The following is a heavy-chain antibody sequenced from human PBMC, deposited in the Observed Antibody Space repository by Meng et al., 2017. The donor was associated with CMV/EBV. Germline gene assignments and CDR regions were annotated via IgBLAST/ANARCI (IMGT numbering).Heavy chain of an antibody. D-gene: IGHD6-19*01. Sequence: GGSLRLSCKGSGYSFTSYWIGWVRQMPGKGLEWMGIIYPGDSDTRYSPSFQGQVTISADKSISTAYLQWSSLKASDTAMYYCARQMRDDSSGWYAFDYWGQGTLVTVSS. CDR1: GYSFTSYW. CDR2: IYPGDSDT. V-gene: IGHV5-51*01. J-gene: IGHJ4*02. CDR3: ARQMRDDSSGWYAFDY.